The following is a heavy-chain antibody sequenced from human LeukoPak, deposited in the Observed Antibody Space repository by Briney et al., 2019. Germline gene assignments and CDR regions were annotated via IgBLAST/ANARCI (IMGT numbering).Heavy chain of an antibody. CDR2: INHNGKTI. V-gene: IGHV3-48*02. CDR3: ARDNGWAFDY. CDR1: GFTFSSYA. J-gene: IGHJ4*02. Sequence: GGSLRLSCAASGFTFSSYAMHWVRQAPGKGLEWVSYINHNGKTIYYADSVKGRFTISRDNAKNSLYMQMNNLRDEDTAVYYCARDNGWAFDYWGQGTLVTVSS. D-gene: IGHD6-19*01.